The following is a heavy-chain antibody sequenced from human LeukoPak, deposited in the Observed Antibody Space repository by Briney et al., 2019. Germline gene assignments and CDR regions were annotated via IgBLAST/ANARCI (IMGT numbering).Heavy chain of an antibody. D-gene: IGHD2-15*01. CDR1: GYTFTSYD. CDR3: ARGRLLLGFGLSIRRYYFDY. V-gene: IGHV1-8*03. CDR2: MNPNSGNT. J-gene: IGHJ4*02. Sequence: GASVKVSCKASGYTFTSYDINWVRQATGQGLEWMGWMNPNSGNTGYAQKFQGRVTITRNTSISTAYMELSSLRSEDTAVYYCARGRLLLGFGLSIRRYYFDYWGQGTLVTVSS.